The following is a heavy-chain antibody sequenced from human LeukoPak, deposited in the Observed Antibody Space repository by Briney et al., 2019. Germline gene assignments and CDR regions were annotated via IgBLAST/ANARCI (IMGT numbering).Heavy chain of an antibody. CDR3: ARSASIVVVPAAIYFDY. CDR2: INHSGST. V-gene: IGHV4-34*01. D-gene: IGHD2-2*02. Sequence: SETLSLTCAVYGGSFCGYYWSWIRQPPGKGLEWIGEINHSGSTNYNPSLKSRVTISVDTSKNQFSLKLSSVTAADTAVYYCARSASIVVVPAAIYFDYWGQGTLVTVSS. J-gene: IGHJ4*02. CDR1: GGSFCGYY.